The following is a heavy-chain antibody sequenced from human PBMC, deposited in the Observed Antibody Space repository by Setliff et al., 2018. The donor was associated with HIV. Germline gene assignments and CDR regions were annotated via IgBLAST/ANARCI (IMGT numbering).Heavy chain of an antibody. CDR3: ARAGYLLHYFDS. J-gene: IGHJ4*02. CDR1: GDTFSTYV. D-gene: IGHD1-26*01. V-gene: IGHV1-69*10. Sequence: SVKVSCKSSGDTFSTYVFTWGRQAPGQGLEWMGGVTPILHTTNYAQKFQGRVTFTRDTSASTAYMELSSPRSEDTAVYYCARAGYLLHYFDSWGQGTLVTVSS. CDR2: VTPILHTT.